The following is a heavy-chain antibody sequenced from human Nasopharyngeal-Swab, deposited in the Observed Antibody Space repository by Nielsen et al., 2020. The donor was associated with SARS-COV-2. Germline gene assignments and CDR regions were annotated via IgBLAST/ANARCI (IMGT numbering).Heavy chain of an antibody. CDR3: ARDGHVLRYFGWLGWFDP. D-gene: IGHD3-9*01. V-gene: IGHV1-3*01. Sequence: ASAKVSCKASGYTFTIYAMHWARQAPGQRLEWMGWINAGNGNTKYSQKLQGRVTITRDTSVSTAYMELSSLRSEDTAVYYCARDGHVLRYFGWLGWFDPWGQGTLVTVSS. J-gene: IGHJ5*02. CDR2: INAGNGNT. CDR1: GYTFTIYA.